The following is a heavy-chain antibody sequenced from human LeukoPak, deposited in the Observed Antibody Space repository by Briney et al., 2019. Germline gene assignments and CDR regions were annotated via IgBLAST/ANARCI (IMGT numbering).Heavy chain of an antibody. CDR1: GGSISSYY. D-gene: IGHD3-22*01. CDR3: ARDRYYYDSSGHAFDI. Sequence: PSETLSLTCTVSGGSISSYYWSWIRQPAGKGLEWIGRIYTSESTNYNPSLKSRVTMSVDTSKNQFSLKLSFVTAADTAVYYCARDRYYYDSSGHAFDIWGQGTMVTVSS. J-gene: IGHJ3*02. CDR2: IYTSEST. V-gene: IGHV4-4*07.